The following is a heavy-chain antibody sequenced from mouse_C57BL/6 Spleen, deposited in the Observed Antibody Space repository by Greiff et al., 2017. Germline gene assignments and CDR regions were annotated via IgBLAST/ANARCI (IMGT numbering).Heavy chain of an antibody. CDR3: ARESISTVLSSHYYAMDY. CDR2: INPSNGGT. CDR1: GYTFTSYW. J-gene: IGHJ4*01. Sequence: QVQLQQPGTELVKPGASVKLSCEASGYTFTSYWMHWVKQRPGQGLEWIGNINPSNGGTNYNEKFKSKATLTVDTSSSTAYMQLTSLTSEDSAVYYSARESISTVLSSHYYAMDYWGPGPSVTVSS. D-gene: IGHD1-1*01. V-gene: IGHV1-53*01.